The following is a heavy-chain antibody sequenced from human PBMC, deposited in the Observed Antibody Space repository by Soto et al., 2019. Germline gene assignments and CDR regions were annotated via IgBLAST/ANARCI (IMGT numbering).Heavy chain of an antibody. D-gene: IGHD5-12*01. CDR1: GYTFISYG. Sequence: HVRLVQSGAEVKKPGASLKVSCKASGYTFISYGVSWVRQAPGQGLEWLGWISPYNGNTNYAQKFQGRITMTTDTSTSTVYMDLRSLRTDDTAVYYCARDQTKWLTDAFDIWGQGTRVVVSS. CDR2: ISPYNGNT. CDR3: ARDQTKWLTDAFDI. J-gene: IGHJ3*02. V-gene: IGHV1-18*01.